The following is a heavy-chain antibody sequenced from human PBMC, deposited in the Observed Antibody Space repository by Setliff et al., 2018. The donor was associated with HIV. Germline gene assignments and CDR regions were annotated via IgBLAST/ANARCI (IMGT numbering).Heavy chain of an antibody. D-gene: IGHD3-10*01. CDR3: TIRGFGSGTVLLDY. CDR1: GGSLSGYA. Sequence: GASVKVSCKASGGSLSGYAVSWVRQAPGQGLEWMGGTIPPFSREQYAEKFQGRLTMTADESTSTAYMELSSLRSEDTAMYYCTIRGFGSGTVLLDYWGQGTLVTVS. J-gene: IGHJ4*02. V-gene: IGHV1-69*13. CDR2: TIPPFSRE.